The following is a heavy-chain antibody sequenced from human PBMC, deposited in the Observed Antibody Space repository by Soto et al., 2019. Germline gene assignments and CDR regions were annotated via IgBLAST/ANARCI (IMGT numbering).Heavy chain of an antibody. CDR3: ARERRSIAASWFDP. V-gene: IGHV1-8*01. CDR2: LNLNSGNT. D-gene: IGHD6-6*01. CDR1: GYTLTSLV. J-gene: IGHJ5*02. Sequence: QVQLVQSGAEVKKPGASVKVSCKPPGYTLTSLVTNWVRQAPGQGLVWMGWLNLNSGNTVFAQKFKGRVPLTRNTSARTAYMELRSPTPEDTAVYYCARERRSIAASWFDPWGQGTLVTVSS.